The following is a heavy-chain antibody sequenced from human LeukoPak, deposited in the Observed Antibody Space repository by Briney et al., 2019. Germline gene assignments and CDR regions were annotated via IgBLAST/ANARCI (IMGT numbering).Heavy chain of an antibody. V-gene: IGHV3-23*01. Sequence: PGGSLRLSCAASGFTFSTYAMIWVRQAPGKGPEWVSGISGSGSSTYSADSVKGRILISRDNSKNTLYLQMNGLRAEDTAVYYCAKARDFDFWSGYSNWFDPWGQGTLVTVSS. CDR3: AKARDFDFWSGYSNWFDP. J-gene: IGHJ5*02. D-gene: IGHD3-3*01. CDR1: GFTFSTYA. CDR2: ISGSGSST.